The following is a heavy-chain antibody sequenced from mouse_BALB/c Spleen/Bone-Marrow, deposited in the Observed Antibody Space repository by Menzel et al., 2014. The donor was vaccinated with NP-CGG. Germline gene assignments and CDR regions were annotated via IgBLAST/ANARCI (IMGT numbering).Heavy chain of an antibody. CDR2: IIPSSGYT. J-gene: IGHJ4*01. CDR3: AIRYYAMDY. Sequence: QVQLQQSGAELARPGASVKMSCKASGYTFTTYTIYWMKQRPGQGLEWIGYIIPSSGYTNYNQKFKDRATLTADKSSSTAYMQLSSLTPEDSAVYYCAIRYYAMDYWGQGTSVTVSS. CDR1: GYTFTTYT. V-gene: IGHV1-4*01. D-gene: IGHD1-1*01.